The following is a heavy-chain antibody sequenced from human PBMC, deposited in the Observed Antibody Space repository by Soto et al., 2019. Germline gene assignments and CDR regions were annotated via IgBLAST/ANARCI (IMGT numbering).Heavy chain of an antibody. CDR1: GGSISSYY. V-gene: IGHV4-59*01. CDR3: ARDRPRGYYYDSSGYYGMDV. CDR2: IYYSGST. D-gene: IGHD3-22*01. Sequence: PSETLSLTCTVSGGSISSYYWSWIRQPPGKGLDWIGYIYYSGSTNYNPSLKSRVTISVDTSKNQFSLKLSSVTAADTAVYYCARDRPRGYYYDSSGYYGMDVWGQGTTVTVSS. J-gene: IGHJ6*02.